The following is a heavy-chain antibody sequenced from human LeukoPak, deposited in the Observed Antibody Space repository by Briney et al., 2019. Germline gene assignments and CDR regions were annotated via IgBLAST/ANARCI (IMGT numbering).Heavy chain of an antibody. V-gene: IGHV4-34*01. Sequence: PSETLSLTCAVYGGSFSGYYWSWIRQPPGKGLEWIGEINHSGSTNYNPSLKSRVTISVDTSKNQFSLKLSSVTAADTAVYYCARTLPPYYYDSSGSLDYWGQGTLVTVSS. CDR2: INHSGST. D-gene: IGHD3-22*01. CDR1: GGSFSGYY. CDR3: ARTLPPYYYDSSGSLDY. J-gene: IGHJ4*02.